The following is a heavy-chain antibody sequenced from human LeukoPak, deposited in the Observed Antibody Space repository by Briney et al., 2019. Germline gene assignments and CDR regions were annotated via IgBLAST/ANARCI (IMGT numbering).Heavy chain of an antibody. CDR2: IYYSGST. Sequence: SETLSLTCAVYGGSFSDYYWNWIRQPPGKGLEWIGSIYYSGSTYYNPSLKSRVTISVDTSKNQFSLKLSSVTAADTAVYYCARGFDMGSGGSCYGYWGQGTLVTVSS. CDR3: ARGFDMGSGGSCYGY. CDR1: GGSFSDYY. J-gene: IGHJ4*02. D-gene: IGHD2-15*01. V-gene: IGHV4-34*01.